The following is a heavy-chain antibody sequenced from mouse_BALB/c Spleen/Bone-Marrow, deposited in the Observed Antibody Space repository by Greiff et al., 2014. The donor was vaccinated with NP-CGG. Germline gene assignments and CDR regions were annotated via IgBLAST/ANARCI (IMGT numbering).Heavy chain of an antibody. CDR3: ARDGNYYFDY. CDR1: GYTFTRYW. Sequence: QVQLQQSGAELVKPGAPVKLSCKASGYTFTRYWMNWVKQRPGRGLEWIGRIDPSDSETHYNQKFKDKATLTVDKSSSTACIQLSSLTSEDSAVYYCARDGNYYFDYWGQGTTLTVSS. CDR2: IDPSDSET. J-gene: IGHJ2*01. V-gene: IGHV1-69*02. D-gene: IGHD2-1*01.